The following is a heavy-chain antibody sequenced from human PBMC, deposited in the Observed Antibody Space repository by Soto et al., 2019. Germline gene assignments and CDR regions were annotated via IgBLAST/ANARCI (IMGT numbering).Heavy chain of an antibody. CDR1: GGSISSYY. D-gene: IGHD5-12*01. CDR3: ARGARRDGYIFDY. CDR2: IYYSGST. Sequence: QVQLQESGPGLVKPSETLSLTCTVSGGSISSYYWSWIRQPPGKGLEWIGYIYYSGSTNYNPSLQSRVTISVDTSKNQFSLKLSSVTAADTAVYYCARGARRDGYIFDYWGQGTLVTVSS. J-gene: IGHJ4*02. V-gene: IGHV4-59*01.